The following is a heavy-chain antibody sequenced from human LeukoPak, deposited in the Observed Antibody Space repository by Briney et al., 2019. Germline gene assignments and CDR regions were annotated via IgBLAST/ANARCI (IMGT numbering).Heavy chain of an antibody. Sequence: GGSLRLSCAASGFTFSSYAMSWVRPAPAREVEGVSAISGSGGSTYYADSVKGRFTISGDNSKNTLYLQMNSLRAEDTAVYYCAKKDYDILTGYTGAVDYWGQGTLVTVSS. CDR1: GFTFSSYA. CDR2: ISGSGGST. V-gene: IGHV3-23*01. CDR3: AKKDYDILTGYTGAVDY. D-gene: IGHD3-9*01. J-gene: IGHJ4*02.